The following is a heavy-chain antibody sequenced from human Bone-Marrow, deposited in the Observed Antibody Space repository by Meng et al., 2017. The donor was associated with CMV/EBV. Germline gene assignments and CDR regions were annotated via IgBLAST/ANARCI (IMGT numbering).Heavy chain of an antibody. Sequence: GSLRLSCTVSGGSISSYYWSWIRQPPGKGLEWIGYIYYSGSTNYNTSLKSRVTISVDTSKNQFSLKRSSVTAADTAVYYCARLVYCSSTRCPSGWFDPWGQGTLVTVSS. CDR2: IYYSGST. D-gene: IGHD2-2*01. V-gene: IGHV4-59*01. CDR3: ARLVYCSSTRCPSGWFDP. CDR1: GGSISSYY. J-gene: IGHJ5*02.